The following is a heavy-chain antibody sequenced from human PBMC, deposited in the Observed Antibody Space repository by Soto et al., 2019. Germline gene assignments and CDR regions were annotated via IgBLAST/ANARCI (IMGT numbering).Heavy chain of an antibody. Sequence: QVQLVQSGAEVKKPGSSVRVSCKASGGTFSTYAINWVRQAPGQGLEWMGGIIPISGSGKYAQNFQGRVTITTDKSTRTAYMELSSLKPDDTAVYYCASGGWVSWLWLRLDDWGQGTLVTVSS. D-gene: IGHD5-18*01. V-gene: IGHV1-69*06. CDR3: ASGGWVSWLWLRLDD. CDR1: GGTFSTYA. J-gene: IGHJ4*02. CDR2: IIPISGSG.